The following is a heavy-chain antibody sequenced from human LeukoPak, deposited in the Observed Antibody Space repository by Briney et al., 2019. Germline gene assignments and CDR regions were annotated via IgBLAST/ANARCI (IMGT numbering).Heavy chain of an antibody. CDR2: ISGSGGST. J-gene: IGHJ5*02. CDR3: AKFRVAVAGTNWFDP. V-gene: IGHV3-23*01. Sequence: GGSLRLSCAASGFTFSSYAMSWVRQAPGKGLEWVSAISGSGGSTYYADSVKGRFTISRDNSKNTLYLQVNSLRAEDTAVYYCAKFRVAVAGTNWFDPWGQGTLVTVSS. D-gene: IGHD6-19*01. CDR1: GFTFSSYA.